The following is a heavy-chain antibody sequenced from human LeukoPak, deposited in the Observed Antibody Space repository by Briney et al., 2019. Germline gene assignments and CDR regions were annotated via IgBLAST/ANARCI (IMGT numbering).Heavy chain of an antibody. J-gene: IGHJ4*02. D-gene: IGHD6-13*01. CDR2: PYTSGRN. Sequence: PSETLSLTCTVSGGSISSYYWSWIRQPAGKGLEWIGRPYTSGRNNYSPSLKSRVTMSVDTSKNHFSLKLSSVTAADTAVYYCARERWGSISWYFDYWGQGTLVTVSS. V-gene: IGHV4-4*07. CDR1: GGSISSYY. CDR3: ARERWGSISWYFDY.